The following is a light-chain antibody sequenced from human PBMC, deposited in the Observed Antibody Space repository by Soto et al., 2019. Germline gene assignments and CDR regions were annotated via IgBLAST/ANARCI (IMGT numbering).Light chain of an antibody. CDR3: QQYDSYPVT. CDR1: RVSSSN. Sequence: IGMSLSPATPSTSSGETAPISCMASRVSSSNLAWYQQKPGQAPSLLVYDASSRATGIPARFSGSGSGTEFTLTISSLQPDDFAAYYCQQYDSYPVTFGEGTKVDIK. V-gene: IGKV3D-15*01. CDR2: DAS. J-gene: IGKJ1*01.